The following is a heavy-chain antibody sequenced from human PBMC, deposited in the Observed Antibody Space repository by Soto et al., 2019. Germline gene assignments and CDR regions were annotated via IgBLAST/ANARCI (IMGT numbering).Heavy chain of an antibody. J-gene: IGHJ6*02. D-gene: IGHD6-19*01. Sequence: SETQSLTCAVYGGSFSGYYWSWIRQPPGKGLEWIGEINHSGSTNYNPSLKSRVTISVDTSKNQFSLKLSSVTAADTAVYYCARTVAVYYYYGMDVWGQGTTVTVSS. V-gene: IGHV4-34*01. CDR3: ARTVAVYYYYGMDV. CDR1: GGSFSGYY. CDR2: INHSGST.